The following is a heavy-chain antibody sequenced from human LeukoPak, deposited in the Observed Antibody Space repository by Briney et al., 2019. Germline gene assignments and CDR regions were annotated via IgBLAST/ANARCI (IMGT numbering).Heavy chain of an antibody. CDR1: GGSISSYY. CDR3: ARVVVGATNDAFDI. CDR2: IYYSGST. Sequence: SETLSLTCTVSGGSISSYYWSWIRQPPGKGLEWIGYIYYSGSTNYNPSLKSRVTISVDTSKNQFSLKLSSVTAADTAVYYCARVVVGATNDAFDIRGQGTMVTVSS. D-gene: IGHD1-26*01. J-gene: IGHJ3*02. V-gene: IGHV4-59*01.